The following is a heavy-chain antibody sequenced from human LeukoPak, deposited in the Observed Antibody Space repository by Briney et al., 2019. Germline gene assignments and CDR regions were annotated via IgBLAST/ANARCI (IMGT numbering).Heavy chain of an antibody. J-gene: IGHJ4*02. V-gene: IGHV3-49*04. D-gene: IGHD1-26*01. CDR2: IRSKTYGETT. Sequence: AGGSLRLSCTASGFTFGDYALTWVRQAPGKGLEWVGFIRSKTYGETTGYAASVKGRFTISRDDSKSIAFLQMNSLKIEDTAVYYCTRSRSYYGLFDYWGQGTLVTVSS. CDR3: TRSRSYYGLFDY. CDR1: GFTFGDYA.